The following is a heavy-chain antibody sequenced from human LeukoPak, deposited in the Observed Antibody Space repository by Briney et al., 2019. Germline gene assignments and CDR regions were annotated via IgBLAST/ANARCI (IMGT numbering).Heavy chain of an antibody. CDR1: GFTFSNYG. Sequence: GGSLRLSCAASGFTFSNYGMHRVRQAPGKGLEWVAVISHDGSNKYYADSVKGRFTISRDNSKNTLYLQMNSLRPEDTAVYYCAGLGGASVWFGELISPEIDYWGQGTLVTVSS. V-gene: IGHV3-30*03. D-gene: IGHD3-10*01. CDR2: ISHDGSNK. CDR3: AGLGGASVWFGELISPEIDY. J-gene: IGHJ4*02.